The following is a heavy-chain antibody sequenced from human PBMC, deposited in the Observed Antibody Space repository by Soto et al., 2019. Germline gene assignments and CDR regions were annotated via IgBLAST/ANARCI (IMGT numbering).Heavy chain of an antibody. D-gene: IGHD2-2*01. J-gene: IGHJ6*03. Sequence: QVQLQQWGAGLLKPSETLSLTCAVYGGSFSGYYWSWIRQPPGKGLEWMGEINHSGSTNYNPSLKSRVTISVDTSKNQFSLKLSAVTAADTAVYYCARADIVVVPAARYYYYYMDVWGKGTTVTVSS. CDR2: INHSGST. CDR3: ARADIVVVPAARYYYYYMDV. CDR1: GGSFSGYY. V-gene: IGHV4-34*01.